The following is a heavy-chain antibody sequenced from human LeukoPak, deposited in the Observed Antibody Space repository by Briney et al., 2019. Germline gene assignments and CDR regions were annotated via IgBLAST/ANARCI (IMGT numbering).Heavy chain of an antibody. J-gene: IGHJ3*02. CDR1: GGSFSGYY. CDR3: ARDSNQRGFDI. CDR2: INHSGST. V-gene: IGHV4-34*01. D-gene: IGHD4-11*01. Sequence: SETLSLTCAVYGGSFSGYYWSWIRQPPGKGLEWIGEINHSGSTNYNPSLKSRVTISVDTSKNQFSLKLSSVTAADTAVYYCARDSNQRGFDIWGQGTMVTVSS.